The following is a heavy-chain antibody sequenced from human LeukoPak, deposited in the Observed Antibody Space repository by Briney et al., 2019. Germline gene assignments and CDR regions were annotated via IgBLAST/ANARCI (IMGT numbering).Heavy chain of an antibody. CDR1: GFTFSSCW. CDR3: ARGSGTWEFDY. D-gene: IGHD1-26*01. CDR2: IKQDGSEK. V-gene: IGHV3-7*01. J-gene: IGHJ4*02. Sequence: GGSLRLSCAASGFTFSSCWMSWVRQAPGKGLEWVANIKQDGSEKYYVDSVKGRFTISRDNAKNSLYLQMNSLRAEDTAVYYCARGSGTWEFDYWGQGTLVTVSS.